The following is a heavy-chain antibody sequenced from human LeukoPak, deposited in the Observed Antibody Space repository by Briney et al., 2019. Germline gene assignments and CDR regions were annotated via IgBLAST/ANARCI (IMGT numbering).Heavy chain of an antibody. CDR1: GGTFSSYA. Sequence: ASVKVSCTASGGTFSSYAISWVRQAPGQGLEWMGGIIPIFGTANYAQKFQGRVTITADESTSTAYMELSSLRSEDTAVYYCAREVGPYYYYYYMDVWGKGTTVTVSS. D-gene: IGHD3-10*01. V-gene: IGHV1-69*01. CDR2: IIPIFGTA. CDR3: AREVGPYYYYYYMDV. J-gene: IGHJ6*03.